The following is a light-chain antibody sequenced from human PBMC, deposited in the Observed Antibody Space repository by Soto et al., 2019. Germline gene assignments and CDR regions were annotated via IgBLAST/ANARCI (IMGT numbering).Light chain of an antibody. CDR3: QKYISAPLS. CDR2: AAS. CDR1: QGISNY. V-gene: IGKV1-27*01. J-gene: IGKJ4*01. Sequence: IQMTQSPASLSASVGDRVTITCRASQGISNYLAWYQQKPGKVPKLLIYAASTLQSGVPARFSGIGSGADFTLTISSLQPEDVATYYCQKYISAPLSFGGRTKVEIK.